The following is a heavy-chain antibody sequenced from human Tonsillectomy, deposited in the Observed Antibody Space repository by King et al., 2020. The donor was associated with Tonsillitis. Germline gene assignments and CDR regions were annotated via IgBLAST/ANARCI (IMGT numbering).Heavy chain of an antibody. D-gene: IGHD3-3*01. V-gene: IGHV1-8*01. CDR3: ARDYDFWSGYQGYYYYGMDV. Sequence: VQLVESGAEVKKPGASVKVSCKASGYTFTSYDINWVRQATGQGLEWMGWMNPNSGNTGYAQKFQGRVTMTRNTSISTAYMELSSLRSEDTAVYYCARDYDFWSGYQGYYYYGMDVWGQGTTVTVSS. CDR1: GYTFTSYD. J-gene: IGHJ6*02. CDR2: MNPNSGNT.